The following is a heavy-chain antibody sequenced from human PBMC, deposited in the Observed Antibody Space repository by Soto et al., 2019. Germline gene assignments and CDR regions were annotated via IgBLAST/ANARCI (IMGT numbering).Heavy chain of an antibody. V-gene: IGHV1-46*01. CDR3: AMVDVYVTPSPQDV. CDR2: INPSGST. Sequence: ASVKVSCKASGYTFTSYYMHWVRQAPGQGLEWMGIINPSGSTSYAQKFQGRVTLTTDTSTSTAYMELTSLRSNDTAIYYCAMVDVYVTPSPQDVWGQGTTVTVSS. J-gene: IGHJ6*02. D-gene: IGHD3-16*01. CDR1: GYTFTSYY.